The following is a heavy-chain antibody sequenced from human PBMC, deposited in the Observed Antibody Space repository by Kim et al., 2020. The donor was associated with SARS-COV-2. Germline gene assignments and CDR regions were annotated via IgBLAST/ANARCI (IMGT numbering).Heavy chain of an antibody. CDR2: ISGDGGST. J-gene: IGHJ5*02. D-gene: IGHD3-3*01. V-gene: IGHV3-43*02. CDR1: GFTFDDYA. CDR3: AKVARSSYDFWSGYPNWFDP. Sequence: GGSLRLSCAASGFTFDDYAMHWVRQAPGKGLEWVSLISGDGGSTYYADSVKGRFTISRDNSKNSLYLQMNSLRTEDTALYYCAKVARSSYDFWSGYPNWFDPWGQGTLVTVSS.